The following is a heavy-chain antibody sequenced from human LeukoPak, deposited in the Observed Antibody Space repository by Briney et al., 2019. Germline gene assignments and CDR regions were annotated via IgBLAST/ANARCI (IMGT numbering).Heavy chain of an antibody. D-gene: IGHD1-26*01. CDR1: GYSFSSYW. CDR2: IYPGDSDT. Sequence: GESLKISCKGSGYSFSSYWIGWVRQMPGKGLEWTGIIYPGDSDTRYSPSFQGQVTISADKSISTAYLQWSSLKASDTAMYYCARPVLNSGSYYLDYWGQGTLVTVSS. CDR3: ARPVLNSGSYYLDY. V-gene: IGHV5-51*01. J-gene: IGHJ4*02.